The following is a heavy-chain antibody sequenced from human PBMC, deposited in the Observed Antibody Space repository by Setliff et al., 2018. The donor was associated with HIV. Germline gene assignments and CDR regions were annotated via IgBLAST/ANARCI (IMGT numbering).Heavy chain of an antibody. D-gene: IGHD4-17*01. CDR1: GGSFSDNY. Sequence: PSETLSLTCAVYGGSFSDNYCSWIRQPPGKGLEWIGEINHSGRTKYNPSLKSRVTTSVDTSKNQFSLKVNSVTAADTAVYYCARDSPLDYGDYYFDYWGRGTLVTVSS. V-gene: IGHV4-34*01. CDR3: ARDSPLDYGDYYFDY. J-gene: IGHJ4*02. CDR2: INHSGRT.